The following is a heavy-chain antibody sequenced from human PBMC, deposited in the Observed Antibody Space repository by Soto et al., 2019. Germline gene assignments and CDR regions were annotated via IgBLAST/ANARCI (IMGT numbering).Heavy chain of an antibody. D-gene: IGHD3-10*01. CDR1: GGSISSGGYY. CDR3: GGGSGSYYKVPPAFDI. Sequence: SETLSLTCAVSGGSISSGGYYWSWIRQHPGKGLEWIGYIYYSGSTYYNPSLKSRVTISVDTSKNQFSLKLSSVTAADTAVYYCGGGSGSYYKVPPAFDIWGQGTMVTVSS. V-gene: IGHV4-31*11. J-gene: IGHJ3*02. CDR2: IYYSGST.